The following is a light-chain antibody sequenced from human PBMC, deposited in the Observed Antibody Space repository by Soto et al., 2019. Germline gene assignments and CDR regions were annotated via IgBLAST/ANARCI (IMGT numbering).Light chain of an antibody. CDR2: EVS. CDR3: SSYTSSSTWV. V-gene: IGLV2-14*01. J-gene: IGLJ3*02. CDR1: SSDVGASKY. Sequence: QSALTQPASVSGSPGQSIIISCIGTSSDVGASKYVSWYQHHPGKAPKLMIFEVSNRPSGVSNRFSGSKSGNTASLTISGLQAEDEADYYCSSYTSSSTWVFGGGTKLTVL.